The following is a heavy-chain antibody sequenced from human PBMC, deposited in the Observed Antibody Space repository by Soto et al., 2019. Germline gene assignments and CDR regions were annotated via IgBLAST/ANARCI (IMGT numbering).Heavy chain of an antibody. J-gene: IGHJ4*02. Sequence: EVQLVESGGGLVQPGGSLRLSCAASGFTFSSYSMNWVRQAPGKGMEWVSYISSSTSTIYYADSVKGRFTISRDNAKNSLYPQMDSLRAEDTAVYYCARDWGVAVADYWGQGTLVTVSS. CDR3: ARDWGVAVADY. CDR1: GFTFSSYS. CDR2: ISSSTSTI. V-gene: IGHV3-48*01. D-gene: IGHD6-19*01.